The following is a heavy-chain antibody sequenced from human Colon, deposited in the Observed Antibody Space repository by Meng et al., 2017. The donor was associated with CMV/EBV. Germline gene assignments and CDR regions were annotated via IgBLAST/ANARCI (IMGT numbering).Heavy chain of an antibody. J-gene: IGHJ4*02. CDR2: IHPGGWT. CDR3: VRAMNEEIN. Sequence: QVQLQQWGAGLLKPSETLSLTCAVYGGSFSGFHCNWIRQPPGKGLEWIGEIHPGGWTTYNPSLKSRVTMSIDTSKNQFSLKVNSVTAADTAVYFCVRAMNEEINWGQGTLVTVSS. CDR1: GGSFSGFH. D-gene: IGHD5-24*01. V-gene: IGHV4-34*01.